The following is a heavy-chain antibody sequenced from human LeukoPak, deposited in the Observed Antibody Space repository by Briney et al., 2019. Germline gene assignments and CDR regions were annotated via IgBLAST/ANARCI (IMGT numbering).Heavy chain of an antibody. J-gene: IGHJ6*02. D-gene: IGHD3-22*01. Sequence: PGGSLRLSCAASGFNFDEYTMYWVRQSPGKGLEWVAFISWAGSTTSFADSVNGRFSISRDNSKNTLYLQMNSLRAEDTAVYYCAKSNYYDSSPGFDYYYYGMDVWGQGTTVTVSS. CDR1: GFNFDEYT. V-gene: IGHV3-43*01. CDR2: ISWAGSTT. CDR3: AKSNYYDSSPGFDYYYYGMDV.